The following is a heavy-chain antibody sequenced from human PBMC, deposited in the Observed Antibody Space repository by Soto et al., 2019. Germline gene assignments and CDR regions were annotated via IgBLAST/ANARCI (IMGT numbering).Heavy chain of an antibody. CDR1: GFTFSSYS. V-gene: IGHV3-15*07. CDR3: TTDDPINRS. Sequence: GGSLRLSCAASGFTFSSYSMNWVRQAPGKGLEWVSSISSSSGTTDYAAPVKGRFTISRDDSKNTLYLQMNSLRTEDTAVYYCTTDDPINRSWGQGTLVTVSS. J-gene: IGHJ5*02. CDR2: ISSSSGTT.